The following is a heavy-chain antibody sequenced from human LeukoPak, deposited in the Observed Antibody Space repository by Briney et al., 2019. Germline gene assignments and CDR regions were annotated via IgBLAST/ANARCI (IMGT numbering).Heavy chain of an antibody. V-gene: IGHV3-48*01. J-gene: IGHJ4*02. CDR1: GFSFSDAW. CDR3: AREWFGELI. Sequence: GESLRLSCAASGFSFSDAWMHWVRQAPGKGLEWISFVRHDSSDIYYADSVRGRFTISRDNAYNSLHLQMNSLRADDTAVYYCAREWFGELIWGKGTLVTVSS. D-gene: IGHD3-10*01. CDR2: VRHDSSDI.